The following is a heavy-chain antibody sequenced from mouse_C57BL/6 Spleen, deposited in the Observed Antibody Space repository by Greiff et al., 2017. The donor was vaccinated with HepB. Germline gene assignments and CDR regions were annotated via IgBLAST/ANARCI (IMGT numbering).Heavy chain of an antibody. CDR3: ARGGYDYLDY. J-gene: IGHJ2*01. CDR1: GYAFTNYL. Sequence: CGAELVRPGTSVKVSCKASGYAFTNYLIEWVKQRPGQGLEWIGVINPGSGGTNYNEKFKGKATLTADKSSSTAYMQLSSLTSEDSAVYFCARGGYDYLDYWGQGTTLTVSS. V-gene: IGHV1-54*01. CDR2: INPGSGGT. D-gene: IGHD2-3*01.